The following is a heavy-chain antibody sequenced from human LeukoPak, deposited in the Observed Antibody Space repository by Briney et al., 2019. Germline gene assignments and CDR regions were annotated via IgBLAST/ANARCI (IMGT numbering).Heavy chain of an antibody. CDR2: INPNSGGT. Sequence: GASVKVSCKASGYTFTGYYMHWVRQAPGQGLEWMGWINPNSGGTNYAQKFQGRVTMTRDTSISTAYMELSRLRSDDTAVYYCARDRDSRGGFYYMDVWGKGTTVTVSS. CDR3: ARDRDSRGGFYYMDV. CDR1: GYTFTGYY. D-gene: IGHD2-15*01. J-gene: IGHJ6*03. V-gene: IGHV1-2*02.